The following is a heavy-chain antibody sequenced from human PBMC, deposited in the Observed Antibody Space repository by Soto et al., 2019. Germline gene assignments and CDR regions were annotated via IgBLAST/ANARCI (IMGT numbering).Heavy chain of an antibody. V-gene: IGHV1-69*13. J-gene: IGHJ4*02. CDR2: IIPIFGTA. D-gene: IGHD3-10*01. CDR1: GGTFSSYA. CDR3: ARGGITMVRGVIINPPFDY. Sequence: SVKVSCKASGGTFSSYAISWVRQAPGQGLEWMGGIIPIFGTANYAQKFQGRVTITADESTSTAYMELSSLRSEDTAVYYCARGGITMVRGVIINPPFDYWGQGTLVTVS.